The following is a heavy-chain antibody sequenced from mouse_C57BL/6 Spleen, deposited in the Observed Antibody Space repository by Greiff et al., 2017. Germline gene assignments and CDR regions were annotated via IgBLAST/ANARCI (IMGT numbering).Heavy chain of an antibody. J-gene: IGHJ2*01. V-gene: IGHV5-4*01. CDR1: GFTFSSYA. CDR2: ISDGGSYT. D-gene: IGHD2-3*01. CDR3: ARDGLLRVVDY. Sequence: EVKLVESGGGLVKPGGSLKLSCAASGFTFSSYAMSWVRQTPEKRLEWVATISDGGSYTYYPDNVKGRFTISRDNAKNNLYLQMSHLKSEDTAMYYCARDGLLRVVDYWGQGTTLTVSS.